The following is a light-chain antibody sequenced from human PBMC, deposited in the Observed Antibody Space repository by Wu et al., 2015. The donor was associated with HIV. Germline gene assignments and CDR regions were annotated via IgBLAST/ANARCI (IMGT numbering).Light chain of an antibody. V-gene: IGKV1-39*01. J-gene: IGKJ4*01. CDR1: QNINDW. CDR3: QQSYSTPPLT. CDR2: KAS. Sequence: DIQLTQSPSTLSASVGDRVTITCRASQNINDWLAWYQQKPGKAPTLLIYKASILQSGVPSRFSGSGSGTDFTLTISSLQPEDFATYYCQQSYSTPPLTFGGGAQVEIK.